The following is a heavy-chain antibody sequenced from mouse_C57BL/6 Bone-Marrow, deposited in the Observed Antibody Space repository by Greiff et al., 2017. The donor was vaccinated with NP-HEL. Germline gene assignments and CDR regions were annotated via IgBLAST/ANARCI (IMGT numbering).Heavy chain of an antibody. CDR1: GYTFTDYE. D-gene: IGHD4-1*01. CDR3: TRDWDGDDY. Sequence: QVQLQQSGAELVRPGASVTLSCKASGYTFTDYEMHWVKQTPVHGLEWIGAIDPETGGTAYNQKFKGKAILTADKSSSTAYMELRSLTSEDSAVYYCTRDWDGDDYWGKGTTLTVSS. CDR2: IDPETGGT. J-gene: IGHJ2*01. V-gene: IGHV1-15*01.